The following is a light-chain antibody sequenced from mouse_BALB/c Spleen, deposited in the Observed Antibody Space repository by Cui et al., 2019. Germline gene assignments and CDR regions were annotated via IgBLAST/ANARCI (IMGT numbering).Light chain of an antibody. CDR3: QQWSSNPLT. J-gene: IGKJ5*01. CDR2: LTS. Sequence: QIVLTQSPALMSASTGEKVIMTCSASSSVSYMYCYQQKPRSSPKPWIYLTSNLASGVPARFSGSGSGTSYSLTSSSMEAEDAATYYCQQWSSNPLTFGAGTKLELK. V-gene: IGKV4-68*01. CDR1: SSVSY.